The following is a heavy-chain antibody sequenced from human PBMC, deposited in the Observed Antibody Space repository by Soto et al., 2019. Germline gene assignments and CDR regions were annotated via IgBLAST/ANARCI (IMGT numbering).Heavy chain of an antibody. CDR3: ARARRLENWFDP. D-gene: IGHD5-12*01. CDR2: INSDGNT. J-gene: IGHJ5*02. CDR1: GGSLFGDY. Sequence: SETLSLTCTVSGGSLFGDYCTWIRQPAGGGLEWIGRINSDGNTNYSPSLKSRVTMSVDPSRKHVYLNLTSVNGADTASYFCARARRLENWFDPWGPGIQVTVSS. V-gene: IGHV4-4*07.